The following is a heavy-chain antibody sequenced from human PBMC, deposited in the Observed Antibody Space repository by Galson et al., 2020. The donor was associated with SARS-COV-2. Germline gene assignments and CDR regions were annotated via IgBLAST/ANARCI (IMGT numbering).Heavy chain of an antibody. CDR2: IYNTGNS. V-gene: IGHV4-4*02. J-gene: IGHJ5*02. Sequence: SETLSLTCAVSGDTISSTYWRNWVRQPPGKGLEWIGKIYNTGNSTHNPSLESRITISIAKSRNQFSLKLNSVTAADTAAYYCARSDALHRFRAIDLWGQGTLVIVSS. CDR1: GDTISSTYW. CDR3: ARSDALHRFRAIDL.